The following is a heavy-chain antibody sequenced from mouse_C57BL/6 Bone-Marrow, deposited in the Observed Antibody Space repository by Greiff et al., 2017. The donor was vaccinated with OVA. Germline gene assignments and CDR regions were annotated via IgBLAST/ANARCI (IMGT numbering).Heavy chain of an antibody. J-gene: IGHJ2*01. CDR3: TATTVHYFDY. CDR1: GFTFSNYW. D-gene: IGHD1-1*01. V-gene: IGHV6-3*01. CDR2: IRLKSDNYAT. Sequence: EVQLVESGGGLVQPGGSMKLSCVASGFTFSNYWMNWVRQSPEKGLEWVAQIRLKSDNYATHYAESVKGRFTISRDDSKSSVYLQKNNLRAEDTGIYYCTATTVHYFDYWGQGTTLTVSS.